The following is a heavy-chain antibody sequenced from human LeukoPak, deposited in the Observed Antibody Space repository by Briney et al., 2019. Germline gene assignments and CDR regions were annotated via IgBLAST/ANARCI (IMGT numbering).Heavy chain of an antibody. CDR2: IKEDGSEK. CDR1: GFTFSTYW. D-gene: IGHD1-1*01. V-gene: IGHV3-7*03. J-gene: IGHJ4*02. Sequence: GGSLRLSCAPSGFTFSTYWMSWVRQAPGKGLEWVANIKEDGSEKYYVDSVKGRFTIFRDNAKNSLSLQMNSLRADDTAVYYCAREVLGTASAFDSWGQGTLVTVSS. CDR3: AREVLGTASAFDS.